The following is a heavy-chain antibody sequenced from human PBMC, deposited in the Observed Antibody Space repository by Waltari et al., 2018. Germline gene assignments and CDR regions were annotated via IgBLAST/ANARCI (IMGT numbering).Heavy chain of an antibody. J-gene: IGHJ4*02. CDR1: GGSISSYY. Sequence: QVQLQESGPGLVKPSETLSLTCTVFGGSISSYYWTWIRQPPGKGLEWIGYIFYRVTTNYNPSLKSRVTMSLDTSKKQFSLKVNSVTAADTAVYYCARGDSSSYYNAIENWGQGSLVTVSS. V-gene: IGHV4-59*01. CDR2: IFYRVTT. D-gene: IGHD6-13*01. CDR3: ARGDSSSYYNAIEN.